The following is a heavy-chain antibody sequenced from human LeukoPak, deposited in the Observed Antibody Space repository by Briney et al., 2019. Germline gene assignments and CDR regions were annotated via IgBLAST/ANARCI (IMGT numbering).Heavy chain of an antibody. Sequence: GESLKISCKGSGYSFTSYWIGWVRQMPGKGLEWMGIIYPGDSDTRYSPSFQGQVTISADKSISTAYLQWSSLKASDTAMYYCARGNAVRNPYGWFDPWGQGTLVTVSS. CDR3: ARGNAVRNPYGWFDP. V-gene: IGHV5-51*01. D-gene: IGHD4-17*01. J-gene: IGHJ5*02. CDR1: GYSFTSYW. CDR2: IYPGDSDT.